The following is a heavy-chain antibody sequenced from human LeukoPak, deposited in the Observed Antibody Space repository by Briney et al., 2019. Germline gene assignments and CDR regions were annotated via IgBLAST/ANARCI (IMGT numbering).Heavy chain of an antibody. CDR2: IYTSGST. J-gene: IGHJ6*03. V-gene: IGHV4-4*07. CDR1: GGSISSYY. CDR3: ARGRVSSSTWYSTYYYYFYMDV. Sequence: SETLSLTCTVSGGSISSYYWSWIRQPAGKGLEWIGRIYTSGSTNYNPSLNSRVTISRDTAKNHFSLRLSTVIAADTAVYFCARGRVSSSTWYSTYYYYFYMDVWGKGTTVTVS. D-gene: IGHD6-13*01.